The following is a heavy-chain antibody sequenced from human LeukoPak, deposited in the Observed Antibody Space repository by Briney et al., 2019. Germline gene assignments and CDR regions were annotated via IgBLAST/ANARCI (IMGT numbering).Heavy chain of an antibody. CDR2: INHSGST. Sequence: SETLSLTCAVYGGSFSGYYWSWIRQPPGKGLEWIGEINHSGSTNYNPSLKSRVTISVDTSKNQFSLKLSSVTAADTAVYYCARKGRVLRFLEWLFRPGDYFDYWGQGTLVTVSS. D-gene: IGHD3-3*01. V-gene: IGHV4-34*01. CDR3: ARKGRVLRFLEWLFRPGDYFDY. CDR1: GGSFSGYY. J-gene: IGHJ4*02.